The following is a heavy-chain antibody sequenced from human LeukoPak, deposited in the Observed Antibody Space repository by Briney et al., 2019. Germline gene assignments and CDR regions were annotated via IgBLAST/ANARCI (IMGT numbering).Heavy chain of an antibody. CDR1: GISVTGNY. J-gene: IGHJ4*02. CDR2: ISYDGSNK. V-gene: IGHV3-30*18. D-gene: IGHD6-13*01. CDR3: AKPPLGSSWYVDYFDY. Sequence: PGESLRLSCAASGISVTGNYMAWVRQAPGKGLEWVAVISYDGSNKYYADSVKGRFTISRDNSKNTLYLQMNSLRAEDTAVYYCAKPPLGSSWYVDYFDYWGQGTLVTVSS.